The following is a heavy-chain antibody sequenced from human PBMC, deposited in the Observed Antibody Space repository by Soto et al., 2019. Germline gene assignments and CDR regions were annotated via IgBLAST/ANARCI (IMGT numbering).Heavy chain of an antibody. CDR3: ARHSVPPTVDNPYNWFDP. J-gene: IGHJ5*02. V-gene: IGHV5-51*01. CDR1: GYSFTSYW. Sequence: PGESLKISCKGSGYSFTSYWIGWVRQMPGKGLEWMGIIYPGDSDTRYSPSFQGQVTISADKSISTAYLQWSSLKASDTAMYYCARHSVPPTVDNPYNWFDPWGQGTLVTVSS. D-gene: IGHD4-17*01. CDR2: IYPGDSDT.